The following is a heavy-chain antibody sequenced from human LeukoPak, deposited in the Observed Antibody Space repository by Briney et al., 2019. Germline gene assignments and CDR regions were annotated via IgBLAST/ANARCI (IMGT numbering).Heavy chain of an antibody. Sequence: PGGSLRLSCAASGFTFSSYAMHWARQAPGKGLEWVAVISYDGSNKYYADSVKGRFTISRDNSKNTLYLQMNSLRAEDTAVYYCARDHHGDYNYWGQGTLVTVSS. CDR3: ARDHHGDYNY. D-gene: IGHD4-17*01. CDR1: GFTFSSYA. V-gene: IGHV3-30-3*01. CDR2: ISYDGSNK. J-gene: IGHJ4*02.